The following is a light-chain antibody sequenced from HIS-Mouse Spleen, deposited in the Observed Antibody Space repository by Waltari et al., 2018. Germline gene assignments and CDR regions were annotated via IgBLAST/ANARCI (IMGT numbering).Light chain of an antibody. CDR3: QQYYSTPPT. CDR2: WAS. J-gene: IGKJ1*01. V-gene: IGKV4-1*01. CDR1: PSVLYSSNNKNY. Sequence: DIVMTQSPDSLAVSLGERATLNCQSSPSVLYSSNNKNYLAWYQQKPGQPPKLLIYWASTRESGVPDRFSGSGSGTDFTLTISSLQAEDVAVYYCQQYYSTPPTFGQGTKVEIK.